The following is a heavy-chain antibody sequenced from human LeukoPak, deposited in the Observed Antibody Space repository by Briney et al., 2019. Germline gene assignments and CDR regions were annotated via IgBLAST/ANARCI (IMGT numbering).Heavy chain of an antibody. D-gene: IGHD4-23*01. J-gene: IGHJ4*02. CDR3: ARLESTGGNSC. CDR1: RYTFTGYY. CDR2: INPNSGGT. V-gene: IGHV1-2*02. Sequence: ASVKVSCNASRYTFTGYYVDFLRQAPGQGLECIRWINPNSGGTNYAQNFQGRVTMTRAKSISTVYMELSRLRPDDTAVYYCARLESTGGNSCWGKGTLVTVSS.